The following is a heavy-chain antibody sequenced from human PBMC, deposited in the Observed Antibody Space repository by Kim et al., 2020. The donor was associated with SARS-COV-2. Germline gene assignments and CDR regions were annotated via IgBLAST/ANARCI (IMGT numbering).Heavy chain of an antibody. CDR3: ARDIVATIGAFDI. V-gene: IGHV4-31*02. D-gene: IGHD5-12*01. Sequence: TPSLKSRVTITVDRSKNQFSLKLSSVTAADTAVYYCARDIVATIGAFDIWGQGTMVTVSS. J-gene: IGHJ3*02.